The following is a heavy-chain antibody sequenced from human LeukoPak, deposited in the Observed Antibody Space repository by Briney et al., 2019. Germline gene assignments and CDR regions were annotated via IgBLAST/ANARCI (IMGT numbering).Heavy chain of an antibody. Sequence: GGSLRLSCAASGFTFSSYGMSWVRQAPGKGLEWVSAISGSGGSTYYADSVKGRFTISRDNSKNTLYLQMNSLRAEDTAVYYCAKDPYYSIRYFDYWGQGTLVTVSS. CDR3: AKDPYYSIRYFDY. J-gene: IGHJ4*02. D-gene: IGHD3-22*01. CDR2: ISGSGGST. V-gene: IGHV3-23*01. CDR1: GFTFSSYG.